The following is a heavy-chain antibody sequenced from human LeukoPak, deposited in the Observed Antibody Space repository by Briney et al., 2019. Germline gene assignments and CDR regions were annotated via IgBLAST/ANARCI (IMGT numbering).Heavy chain of an antibody. CDR2: IKQDGTEK. Sequence: GGSLRLSCTASRFTFSNYWMTWVRQAPEKGLEWVATIKQDGTEKYYVDSAKGRFTISRDNAKNSLYLQMNSLRAEDTAMYYCARGPYCSSTTCYRVFYYYYMDVWGKGTTVTVSS. V-gene: IGHV3-7*01. D-gene: IGHD2-2*01. J-gene: IGHJ6*03. CDR1: RFTFSNYW. CDR3: ARGPYCSSTTCYRVFYYYYMDV.